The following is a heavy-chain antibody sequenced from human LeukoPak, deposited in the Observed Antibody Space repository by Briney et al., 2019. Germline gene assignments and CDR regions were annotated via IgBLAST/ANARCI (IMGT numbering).Heavy chain of an antibody. J-gene: IGHJ4*02. CDR2: ISYDGSDI. D-gene: IGHD2-15*01. Sequence: PGGSLRLSCAASGFTFSSYAMHWVRQAPGKGLEWVAVISYDGSDIYYTDSVKGRFTISRDNSKNTLYLQMDSLRAEDTAVYYCATVRGSDGNFYIDYWGQGTLVTVSS. CDR3: ATVRGSDGNFYIDY. CDR1: GFTFSSYA. V-gene: IGHV3-30-3*01.